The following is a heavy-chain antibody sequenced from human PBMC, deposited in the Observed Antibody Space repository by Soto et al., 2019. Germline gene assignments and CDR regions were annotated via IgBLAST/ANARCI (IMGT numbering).Heavy chain of an antibody. CDR1: GGSISSYY. CDR2: IYYSGST. V-gene: IGHV4-59*01. J-gene: IGHJ4*02. Sequence: SETLSLTCTVSGGSISSYYWSWIRQPPGKGLEWIGYIYYSGSTNYNPSLKSRVTISVDTSKNQFSLKLSSVTAADTAVYYCAKRMGPQDSWGQGTPVTVSS. D-gene: IGHD2-15*01. CDR3: AKRMGPQDS.